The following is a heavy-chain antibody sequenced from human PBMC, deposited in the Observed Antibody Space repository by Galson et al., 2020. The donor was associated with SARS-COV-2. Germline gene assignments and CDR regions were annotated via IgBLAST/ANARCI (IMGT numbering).Heavy chain of an antibody. CDR3: ARADLWSGSGGDAFDI. Sequence: GESLKISCVASGFTFSTYDMNWVRQAPGKGLEWLSFIGPSGSTRYYAGSVMGRFTISRDNAKNSLYLQMNSLRAEDTAVYYCARADLWSGSGGDAFDIWGQGRMVSVSS. J-gene: IGHJ3*02. V-gene: IGHV3-48*03. D-gene: IGHD3-3*01. CDR1: GFTFSTYD. CDR2: IGPSGSTR.